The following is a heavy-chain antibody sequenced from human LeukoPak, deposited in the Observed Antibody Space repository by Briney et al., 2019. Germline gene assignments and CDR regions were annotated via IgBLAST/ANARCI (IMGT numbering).Heavy chain of an antibody. Sequence: GGSLRLSCAASGFTFSSYSMSWVRQAPGKGLEWVSSISSSSSYIYYADSVKGRFTISRDNAKNSLYLQMNSLRAEDTAVYYCASGSTVTRLGFDYWGQGTLVTVSS. CDR2: ISSSSSYI. V-gene: IGHV3-21*01. CDR1: GFTFSSYS. CDR3: ASGSTVTRLGFDY. D-gene: IGHD4-17*01. J-gene: IGHJ4*02.